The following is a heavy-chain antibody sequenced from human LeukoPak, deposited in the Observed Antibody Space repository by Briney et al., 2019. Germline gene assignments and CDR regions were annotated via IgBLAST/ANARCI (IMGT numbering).Heavy chain of an antibody. CDR3: ARKHFYDSGRSLDY. CDR2: IYHSGST. V-gene: IGHV4-4*02. D-gene: IGHD3-10*01. Sequence: PSGTLSLTCAVSGGSISSSHWWSWVRQPPGKGLEWIGEIYHSGSTNYYPSLKSRVTISVDKSKNQFSLKVSSVTAADTAVYYCARKHFYDSGRSLDYWGQGTLVTVSS. J-gene: IGHJ4*02. CDR1: GGSISSSHW.